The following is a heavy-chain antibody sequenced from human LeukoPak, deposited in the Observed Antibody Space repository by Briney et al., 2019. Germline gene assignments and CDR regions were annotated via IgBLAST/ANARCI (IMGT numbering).Heavy chain of an antibody. CDR3: ARGGEGYCSSTSCYAFDY. CDR2: IYYSGST. V-gene: IGHV4-31*03. CDR1: GGSISSGGYY. D-gene: IGHD2-2*01. Sequence: PLQTLSLTCTVSGGSISSGGYYWSWIRQHPGKGLEWIGYIYYSGSTYYNPSLKSRVTISVDTSKNQFSLKLSSVTAADTAVYYCARGGEGYCSSTSCYAFDYWGQGTLVTVSS. J-gene: IGHJ4*02.